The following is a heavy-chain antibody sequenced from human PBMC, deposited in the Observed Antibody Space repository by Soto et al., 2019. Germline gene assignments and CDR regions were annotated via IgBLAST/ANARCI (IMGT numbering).Heavy chain of an antibody. CDR2: VYHTGRT. CDR3: ARDFAYFDS. CDR1: GGSFKSGSYS. D-gene: IGHD3-3*01. Sequence: QVQLQESGPGLVKPSETLSLTCTVSGGSFKSGSYSWSWIRQPPGKGLEWIGYVYHTGRTSYNPSLKSRVSISMDTSKNQISLNLDSVTAADTAVYFCARDFAYFDSWGQGTLVTVSS. V-gene: IGHV4-61*01. J-gene: IGHJ4*02.